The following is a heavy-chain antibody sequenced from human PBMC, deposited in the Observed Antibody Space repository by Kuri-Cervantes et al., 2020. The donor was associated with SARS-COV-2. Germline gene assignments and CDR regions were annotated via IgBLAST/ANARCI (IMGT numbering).Heavy chain of an antibody. Sequence: ASVKVSCKASGYTFTSYAMHWVRQAPGQRLEWMGWINAGNGNTKYSQKFQGRVTITRDTSASTAYMELSSLRSEDTAVYYCAGGTILEDYYYYYGMDVWGQGTTVTVSS. J-gene: IGHJ6*02. CDR3: AGGTILEDYYYYYGMDV. D-gene: IGHD3-3*01. V-gene: IGHV1-3*01. CDR2: INAGNGNT. CDR1: GYTFTSYA.